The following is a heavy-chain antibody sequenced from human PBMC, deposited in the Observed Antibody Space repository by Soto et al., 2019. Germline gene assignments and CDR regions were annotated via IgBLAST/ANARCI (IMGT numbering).Heavy chain of an antibody. D-gene: IGHD3-22*01. CDR1: GGSISSSSYY. V-gene: IGHV4-39*01. CDR3: ARTYYYDSSGYYYRAFDI. J-gene: IGHJ3*02. Sequence: SETLSLTCTVSGGSISSSSYYWGWIRQPPGKGLEWIGSIYYSGSTYYNPSLKSRVTISVDTSKNQFSLKLSSVTAADTAVYYCARTYYYDSSGYYYRAFDIWGQGTMVT. CDR2: IYYSGST.